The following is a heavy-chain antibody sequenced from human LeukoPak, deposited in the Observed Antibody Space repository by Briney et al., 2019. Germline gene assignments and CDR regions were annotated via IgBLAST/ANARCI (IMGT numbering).Heavy chain of an antibody. Sequence: SETLSLTCSVSGGXISSYYCSWIRQPARKGLEWIGRIYSSGSTNYNPSLKSRVTMSVDTSKNQFSLKLSSVTAADTAVYYCARASSGTYYTFDYWGQGTLVTVSS. CDR3: ARASSGTYYTFDY. D-gene: IGHD3-10*01. V-gene: IGHV4-4*07. CDR2: IYSSGST. CDR1: GGXISSYY. J-gene: IGHJ4*02.